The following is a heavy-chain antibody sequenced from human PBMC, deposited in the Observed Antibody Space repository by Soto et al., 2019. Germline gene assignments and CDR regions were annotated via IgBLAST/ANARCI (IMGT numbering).Heavy chain of an antibody. CDR3: AREQRSSKNWFDP. D-gene: IGHD3-10*01. V-gene: IGHV4-31*03. Sequence: SETLSLTCTVSGGSISSGGYYWSWIRHHPGKGLEWIGYVYYSGSTYYNPSLKSRVTISVDTSKNQFSLKLSSVTAADTAVYYCAREQRSSKNWFDPWGQGTLVTVSS. J-gene: IGHJ5*02. CDR1: GGSISSGGYY. CDR2: VYYSGST.